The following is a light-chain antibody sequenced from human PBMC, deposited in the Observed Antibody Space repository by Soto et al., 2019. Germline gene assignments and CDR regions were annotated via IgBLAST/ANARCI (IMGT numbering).Light chain of an antibody. CDR1: QSISNW. V-gene: IGKV1-5*03. J-gene: IGKJ1*01. Sequence: DIQLTQSPSTLSSSVGDRVTITCRASQSISNWLAWYQQKPGKAPKLLIYKASSLQRGVPSRFRGSGSGTEFTLTISSLQPDDFAMYYCQQYNPYSRTFGQGTKVDIK. CDR2: KAS. CDR3: QQYNPYSRT.